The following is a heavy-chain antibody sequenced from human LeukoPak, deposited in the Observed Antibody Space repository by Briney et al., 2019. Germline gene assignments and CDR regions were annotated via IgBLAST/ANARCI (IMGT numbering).Heavy chain of an antibody. CDR2: ISYDGSNK. CDR3: AKDGRYYDFWGSGYYYMDV. D-gene: IGHD3-3*01. CDR1: GFTFSSYG. V-gene: IGHV3-30*18. Sequence: GGSLRLSCAASGFTFSSYGMHWVRQAPGKGLEWVAVISYDGSNKYYADSVKGRLTISRDNSKNTLYLQMNSLRAEDTAVYYCAKDGRYYDFWGSGYYYMDVWGKGTTVTVSS. J-gene: IGHJ6*03.